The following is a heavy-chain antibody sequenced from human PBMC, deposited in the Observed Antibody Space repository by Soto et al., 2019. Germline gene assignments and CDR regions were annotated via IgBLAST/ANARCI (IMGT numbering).Heavy chain of an antibody. Sequence: GSLRLSCAASGFTFSGSAMHWVRQASGKGLEWVGHIRSKANSYATAYAASVKGRFTISRDDSKNTAYLQLNSLKTEDTAAYYGIRHEYVDTDHWGQGTLVTVS. CDR1: GFTFSGSA. D-gene: IGHD5-18*01. J-gene: IGHJ4*02. CDR2: IRSKANSYAT. CDR3: IRHEYVDTDH. V-gene: IGHV3-73*01.